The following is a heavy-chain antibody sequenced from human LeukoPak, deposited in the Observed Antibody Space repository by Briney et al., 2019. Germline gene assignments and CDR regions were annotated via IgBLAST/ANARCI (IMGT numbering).Heavy chain of an antibody. Sequence: SETLSLTCAVSSYSLSSGYYWGWSRPPPGKGLEWIGSIYHSGSTYYNPSLKSRLTISVDTSKNQFSLKLSPVTAADTAVYYCARWVSTPRGYYDYWGQGTLVTVSS. V-gene: IGHV4-38-2*01. CDR2: IYHSGST. J-gene: IGHJ4*02. D-gene: IGHD5/OR15-5a*01. CDR1: SYSLSSGYY. CDR3: ARWVSTPRGYYDY.